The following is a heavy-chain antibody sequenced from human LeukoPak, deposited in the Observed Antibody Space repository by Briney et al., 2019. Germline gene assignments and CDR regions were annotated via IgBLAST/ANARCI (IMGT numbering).Heavy chain of an antibody. Sequence: SETLSLTCAASGYSISSGYYWGWIRQPPGKGLEWIGSIYHSGSTYYNPSLKSRVTISVDTSKNQFSMKLSSVTAADTAVYYCAATHTNSLSIAVLGYWGQGTLVTVSS. J-gene: IGHJ4*02. CDR1: GYSISSGYY. V-gene: IGHV4-38-2*01. CDR2: IYHSGST. D-gene: IGHD6-19*01. CDR3: AATHTNSLSIAVLGY.